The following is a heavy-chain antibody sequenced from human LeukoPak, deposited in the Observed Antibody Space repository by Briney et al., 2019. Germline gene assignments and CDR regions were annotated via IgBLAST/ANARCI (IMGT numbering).Heavy chain of an antibody. D-gene: IGHD1-26*01. CDR1: GFTFSAYV. Sequence: GGSLRLSCVASGFTFSAYVLTWVRQAPGKGPEWVSSISTSGDNTYYADSVKGRFIISRDNSNNPLYLQMNSLRGEDTAVYFCSKLVGATMTSDYWGQGTLVTVSS. J-gene: IGHJ4*02. CDR2: ISTSGDNT. CDR3: SKLVGATMTSDY. V-gene: IGHV3-23*01.